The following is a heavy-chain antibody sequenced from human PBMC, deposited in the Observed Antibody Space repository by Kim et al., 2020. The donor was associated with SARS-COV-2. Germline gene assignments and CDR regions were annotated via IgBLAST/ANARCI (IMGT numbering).Heavy chain of an antibody. V-gene: IGHV1-69*13. J-gene: IGHJ3*02. CDR1: GGTFSSYA. Sequence: SVKVSCKASGGTFSSYAISWVRQAPGQGLEWMGGIIPIFGTANYAQKFQGRVTITADESTSTAYMELSSLRSEDTAVYYCATARGQLAAAFDIWGQGTMVTVSS. D-gene: IGHD6-6*01. CDR3: ATARGQLAAAFDI. CDR2: IIPIFGTA.